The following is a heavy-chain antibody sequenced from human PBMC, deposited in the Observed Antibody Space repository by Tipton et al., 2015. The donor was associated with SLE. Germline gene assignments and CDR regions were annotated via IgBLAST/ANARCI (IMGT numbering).Heavy chain of an antibody. J-gene: IGHJ4*02. V-gene: IGHV1-18*01. Sequence: QVQLVQSGAEVKKPGASVKVSCKASGHTFTSYGISWVRQAPGQGLEWMGWISAYNGNTNYAQKLQDRVTMTTDTSTSTAYMERRSLRSDDTAVYYCARDTGVTMVQGVEGYWGQGTLVTVSS. CDR3: ARDTGVTMVQGVEGY. CDR2: ISAYNGNT. D-gene: IGHD3-10*01. CDR1: GHTFTSYG.